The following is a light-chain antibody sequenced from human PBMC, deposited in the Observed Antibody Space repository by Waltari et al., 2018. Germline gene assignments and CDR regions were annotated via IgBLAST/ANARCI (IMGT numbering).Light chain of an antibody. CDR3: CSDAGRGTYV. J-gene: IGLJ1*01. CDR2: EVF. V-gene: IGLV2-23*02. Sequence: QSALTQPASVSGTPCPSVTISCTGTTSDVGGYVPLPCYPQHPGEATKLLICEVFKRPPDISRRFSGSKSGSTASLTISGLQPEDEADYYCCSDAGRGTYVFGSGTKVTV. CDR1: TSDVGGYVP.